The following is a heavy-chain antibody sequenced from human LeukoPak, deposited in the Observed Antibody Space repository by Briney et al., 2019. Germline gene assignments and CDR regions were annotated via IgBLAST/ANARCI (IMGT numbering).Heavy chain of an antibody. V-gene: IGHV1-2*02. CDR3: ARDSVRYSYGRYNWFDP. J-gene: IGHJ5*02. CDR2: INPNSGGT. D-gene: IGHD5-18*01. CDR1: GYTFTGYY. Sequence: ASVKVSCKASGYTFTGYYMHWVRQAPGQGLEWMGWINPNSGGTNYAQKFQGRVTMIRDTSISTAYMELSRLRSDDTAVYYCARDSVRYSYGRYNWFDPWGQGTLVTVSS.